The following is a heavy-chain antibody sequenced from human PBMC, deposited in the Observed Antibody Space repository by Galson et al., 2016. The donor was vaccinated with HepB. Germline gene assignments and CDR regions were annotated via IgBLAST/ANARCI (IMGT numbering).Heavy chain of an antibody. CDR3: AGTTYYYGSGSYRTPLDYYYYGMDV. V-gene: IGHV1-69*06. CDR2: IIPIFGTA. J-gene: IGHJ6*02. CDR1: GGTFSSYA. Sequence: SVKVSCKASGGTFSSYAISWVRQAPGQGLEWMGGIIPIFGTANYAQKFQGRVTITADKSTSTAYMELSSLRSEDTAVYYCAGTTYYYGSGSYRTPLDYYYYGMDVWGQGTTVTVSS. D-gene: IGHD3-10*01.